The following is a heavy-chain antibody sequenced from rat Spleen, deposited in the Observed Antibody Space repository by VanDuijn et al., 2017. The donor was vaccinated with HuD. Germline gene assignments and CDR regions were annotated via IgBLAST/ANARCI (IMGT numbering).Heavy chain of an antibody. CDR1: GFTFSDYG. J-gene: IGHJ2*01. D-gene: IGHD1-7*01. CDR3: TRDHTQGY. Sequence: EVQLVESDGGLVQPGRSLKLSCAASGFTFSDYGMAWVRQAPTKGLEWVATITSGGSNTYYPDSVKGRFTISRDNAKSTLYLQMDSLRSEDTATYYCTRDHTQGYWGQGVMVTVSS. CDR2: ITSGGSNT. V-gene: IGHV5-29*01.